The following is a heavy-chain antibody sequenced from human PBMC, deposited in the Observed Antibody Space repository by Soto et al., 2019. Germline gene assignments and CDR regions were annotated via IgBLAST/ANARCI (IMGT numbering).Heavy chain of an antibody. CDR2: VSRGGST. J-gene: IGHJ4*02. V-gene: IGHV3-23*01. Sequence: AGSLRLSCAASGFTFTSYAMGRVRQAPGKGLECVSVVSRGGSTHYADSVTGRFIVSRDNSKNTVSLQMNSLRADDTAVYYCAKRRGAGGHFDYWGQGALVTVSS. CDR3: AKRRGAGGHFDY. CDR1: GFTFTSYA. D-gene: IGHD2-15*01.